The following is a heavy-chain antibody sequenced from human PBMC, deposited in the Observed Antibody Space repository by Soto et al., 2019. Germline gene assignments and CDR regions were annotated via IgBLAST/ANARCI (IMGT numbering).Heavy chain of an antibody. CDR1: GGSISSSSYY. V-gene: IGHV4-39*01. D-gene: IGHD5-12*01. CDR2: IYYSGST. J-gene: IGHJ2*01. CDR3: ARHWGTEWLRIYWYFDL. Sequence: SETLSLTCTVSGGSISSSSYYWGWIRQPPGKGLEWIGSIYYSGSTYYNPSLKSRVTISVDTSKNQFSLKLSSVTAADTAVYYCARHWGTEWLRIYWYFDLWGRGTLVTVSS.